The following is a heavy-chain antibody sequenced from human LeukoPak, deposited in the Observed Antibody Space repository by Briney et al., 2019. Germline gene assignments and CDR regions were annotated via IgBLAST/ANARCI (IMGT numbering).Heavy chain of an antibody. Sequence: ASVTVSCKASGYTFTGYYMHWVRQAPGQGLEWMGWINPNSGGTNYAQKFQGRVTVTRDTSISTAYMELSRLRSDDTAVYYCARERKPRVETTGTLRVRSPSHWFDPWGQGTLVTVSS. CDR3: ARERKPRVETTGTLRVRSPSHWFDP. D-gene: IGHD1-1*01. CDR1: GYTFTGYY. J-gene: IGHJ5*02. CDR2: INPNSGGT. V-gene: IGHV1-2*02.